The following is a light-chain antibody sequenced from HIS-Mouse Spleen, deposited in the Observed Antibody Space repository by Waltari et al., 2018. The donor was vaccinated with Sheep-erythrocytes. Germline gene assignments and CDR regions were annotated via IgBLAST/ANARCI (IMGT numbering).Light chain of an antibody. CDR1: IPTHGSNT. V-gene: IGLV1-44*01. CDR3: AAWDDSLNGVV. J-gene: IGLJ2*01. CDR2: SNN. Sequence: QSVLTQPPSASGTPGQRVTISCSGSIPTHGSNTANWYQQLPGTAPKLLIYSNNQRPSGVPDRFSGSKSGTSASLAISGLQSEDEADYYCAAWDDSLNGVVFGGGTKLTVL.